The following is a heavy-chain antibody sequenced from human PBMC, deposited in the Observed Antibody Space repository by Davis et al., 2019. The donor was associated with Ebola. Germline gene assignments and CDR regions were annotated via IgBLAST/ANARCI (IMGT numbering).Heavy chain of an antibody. Sequence: MPSETLSLTCAVYGGSFSAYYWSWIRQPPGKGLEWIGEINHSGSTNYNPSLKSRVTISVDTSKNPFSLKLSSVTAADTAVYYCARGRGDCSCTSCSYLYYFDYWGQGTLVTVSS. J-gene: IGHJ4*02. CDR2: INHSGST. D-gene: IGHD2-2*01. CDR1: GGSFSAYY. V-gene: IGHV4-34*01. CDR3: ARGRGDCSCTSCSYLYYFDY.